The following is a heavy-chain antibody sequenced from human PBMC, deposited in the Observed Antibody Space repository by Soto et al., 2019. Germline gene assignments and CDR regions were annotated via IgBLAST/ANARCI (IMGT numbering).Heavy chain of an antibody. Sequence: QVQVVQSRAEVKKPGASVKVSCKTSGYTFTNYDINWVRQAPGQGLEWMGWVSPDHGNAGYAPQFQGRITMTSDTYTSTVNMELNNLSADDPAVYFGEVTAAGYWGQGTMVTVSS. CDR1: GYTFTNYD. CDR2: VSPDHGNA. J-gene: IGHJ4*02. V-gene: IGHV1-8*01. D-gene: IGHD2-21*02. CDR3: EVTAAGY.